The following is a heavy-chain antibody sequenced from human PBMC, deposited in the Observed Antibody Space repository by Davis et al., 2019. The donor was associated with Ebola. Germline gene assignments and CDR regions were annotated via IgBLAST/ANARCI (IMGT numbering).Heavy chain of an antibody. J-gene: IGHJ4*02. D-gene: IGHD7-27*01. CDR3: AKDGANWAFDY. CDR2: IQYDGSNI. Sequence: GESLKISCAASGFFFSGFGIHWVRQAPGKGLEWVAFIQYDGSNINYADSVKGRFTISRDNSKNTLFLQMSSLRPEDTALYYCAKDGANWAFDYWGQGTLVTVSS. CDR1: GFFFSGFG. V-gene: IGHV3-30*02.